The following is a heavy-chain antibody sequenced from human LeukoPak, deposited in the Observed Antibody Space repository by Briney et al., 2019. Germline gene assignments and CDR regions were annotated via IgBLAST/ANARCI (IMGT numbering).Heavy chain of an antibody. CDR2: INPNSGAT. V-gene: IGHV1-2*02. J-gene: IGHJ4*01. CDR3: ARSFGGTYLPTAYYFDY. CDR1: GYIFTGYY. Sequence: GASVKVSCLTSGYIFTGYYILWVRQTPGQGLEWMGWINPNSGATTSAQKFQGRITMTRTTSINTAYMELSGLRYDDTAIYYCARSFGGTYLPTAYYFDYWGHGTLVTVSS. D-gene: IGHD1-26*01.